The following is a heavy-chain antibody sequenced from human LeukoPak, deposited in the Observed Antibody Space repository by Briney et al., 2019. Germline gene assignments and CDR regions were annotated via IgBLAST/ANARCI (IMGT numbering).Heavy chain of an antibody. D-gene: IGHD3-10*01. CDR3: ARGASMVRGVRDFDY. J-gene: IGHJ4*02. V-gene: IGHV4-34*01. CDR1: GGSFSGYY. Sequence: PSETLSLTCAVYGGSFSGYYWSWIRQPPGKGLEWIGEINHSGSTNYNPSLKSRVIISVDTSKNQFSLKLSSVTAADTAVYYCARGASMVRGVRDFDYWGQGTLVTVSS. CDR2: INHSGST.